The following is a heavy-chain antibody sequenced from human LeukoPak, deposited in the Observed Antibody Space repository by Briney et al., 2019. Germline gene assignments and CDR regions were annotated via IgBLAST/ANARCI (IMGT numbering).Heavy chain of an antibody. CDR3: ARHGIVGAKIAFHI. J-gene: IGHJ3*02. D-gene: IGHD1-26*01. Sequence: SSETLSLTCTVSGGSISGYYWSWIRQPPGKGLEWIASIYYSGTTNYNPSLKSRVTVSVDTSKNQFSLRLTAADTAVYYCARHGIVGAKIAFHIWGQGTVVTVSS. CDR1: GGSISGYY. V-gene: IGHV4-59*08. CDR2: IYYSGTT.